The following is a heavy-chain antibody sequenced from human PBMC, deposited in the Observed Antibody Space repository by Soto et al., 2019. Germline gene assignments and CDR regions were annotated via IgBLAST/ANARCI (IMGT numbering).Heavy chain of an antibody. D-gene: IGHD2-8*01. V-gene: IGHV3-64*01. J-gene: IGHJ4*02. Sequence: EVQLVESGGGLVQPGGSLSLSCAASGFTFSTYAMHWVRQAPGKGLEYVSAISSNGRSTYYANSVKGRFTISRDNSKNTLYLQMDSLRAEDMAVYYCARDRCTNGVCYAHSDYWGQGTLVTVSS. CDR3: ARDRCTNGVCYAHSDY. CDR1: GFTFSTYA. CDR2: ISSNGRST.